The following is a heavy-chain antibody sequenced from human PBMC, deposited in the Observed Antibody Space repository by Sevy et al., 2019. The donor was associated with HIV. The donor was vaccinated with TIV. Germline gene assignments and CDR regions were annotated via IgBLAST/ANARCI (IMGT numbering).Heavy chain of an antibody. CDR1: GFTFSDYA. J-gene: IGHJ3*02. V-gene: IGHV3-21*01. D-gene: IGHD1-1*01. CDR2: IGTGNSDVFI. Sequence: GGSLRLSCAASGFTFSDYAMNWVRQAPGKGLEWVSSIGTGNSDVFIYYADSVKGSFTISRDNAKSSLYLQMNSVRGEDTAVYYCARVTGTEDLDAFDTWGQGTKVTVSS. CDR3: ARVTGTEDLDAFDT.